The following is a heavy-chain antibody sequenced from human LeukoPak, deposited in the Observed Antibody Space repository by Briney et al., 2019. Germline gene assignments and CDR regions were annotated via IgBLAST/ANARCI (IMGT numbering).Heavy chain of an antibody. CDR2: ISYDGSNK. CDR3: AKGTVYYYDTTGSGLDYYFDY. J-gene: IGHJ4*02. V-gene: IGHV3-30-3*01. Sequence: GGSLRLSCAASGFTFSSYAMHWVRQAPGKGLEWVAVISYDGSNKYYADSVKGRFTISRDNSKNTLYLQMNSLGAEDTAVYYCAKGTVYYYDTTGSGLDYYFDYWGQGTLVTVSS. CDR1: GFTFSSYA. D-gene: IGHD3-22*01.